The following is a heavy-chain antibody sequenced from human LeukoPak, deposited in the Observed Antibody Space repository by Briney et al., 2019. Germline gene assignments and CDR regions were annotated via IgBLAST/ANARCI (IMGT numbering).Heavy chain of an antibody. V-gene: IGHV3-7*01. CDR3: ARESPRLHYLDY. Sequence: GGSLRLSCAASGFTFSSYWMSWVRQAPGKGLEWVANIKQDGSEKYYVDSVKGRFTISRDNSKNTLYLQMNSLRAEDTAVYYCARESPRLHYLDYWGQGTLVTVSS. D-gene: IGHD5-12*01. CDR2: IKQDGSEK. CDR1: GFTFSSYW. J-gene: IGHJ4*02.